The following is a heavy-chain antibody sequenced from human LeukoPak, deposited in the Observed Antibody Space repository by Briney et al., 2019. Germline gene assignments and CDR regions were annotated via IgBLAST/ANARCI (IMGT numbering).Heavy chain of an antibody. D-gene: IGHD2-15*01. CDR3: ARDRYCSGGSCYGDAFDL. Sequence: GGSLRLSCTASGFTVRSNYMSWVRQSPRKGLEWVSIMYSGGSTDYADSVKGRFIISRDHSKNTLYLQMNSLRAENTAVYYCARDRYCSGGSCYGDAFDLWGQGTMVTVSS. J-gene: IGHJ3*01. V-gene: IGHV3-53*01. CDR1: GFTVRSNY. CDR2: MYSGGST.